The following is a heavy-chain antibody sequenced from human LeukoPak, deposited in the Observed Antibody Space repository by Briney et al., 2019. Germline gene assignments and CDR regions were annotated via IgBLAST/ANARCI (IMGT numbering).Heavy chain of an antibody. CDR3: ARVICSGGSCRFDY. CDR1: GGSFSGYY. CDR2: INHSGST. V-gene: IGHV4-34*01. D-gene: IGHD2-15*01. J-gene: IGHJ4*02. Sequence: PSETLSLTCAVYGGSFSGYYWSWIRQPPGKGLEWIGEINHSGSTNYNPSLKSRVTISVDTSKNQFSPKLSSVTAADTAVYYCARVICSGGSCRFDYWGQGTLVTVSS.